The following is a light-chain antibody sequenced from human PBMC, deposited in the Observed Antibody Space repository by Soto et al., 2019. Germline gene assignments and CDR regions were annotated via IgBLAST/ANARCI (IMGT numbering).Light chain of an antibody. CDR3: QQRSNWPLT. J-gene: IGKJ4*01. CDR2: DAS. Sequence: EIVMTQSPATLSASPGERATLSCRASQSVGSNLAWYQQTPGQAPRLLIYDASNRATGIPARFSGSGSGTDFTLTISSLEPEDFAVYYCQQRSNWPLTFGGGTKVDIK. V-gene: IGKV3-11*01. CDR1: QSVGSN.